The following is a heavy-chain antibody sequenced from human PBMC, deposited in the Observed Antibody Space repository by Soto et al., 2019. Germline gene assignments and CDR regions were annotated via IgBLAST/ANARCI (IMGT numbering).Heavy chain of an antibody. CDR3: ARDDVGYGSGSYYMYY. Sequence: EVQLVESGGGLVQPGGSLRLSCAASGFTFSSYSMNWVHQAPGKGLEWVSYISSSSSTIYYADSVKGRFTISRDNAKNSLYLQMNSLRDEDTAVYYCARDDVGYGSGSYYMYYWGQGTLVTVSS. J-gene: IGHJ4*02. CDR1: GFTFSSYS. CDR2: ISSSSSTI. V-gene: IGHV3-48*02. D-gene: IGHD3-10*01.